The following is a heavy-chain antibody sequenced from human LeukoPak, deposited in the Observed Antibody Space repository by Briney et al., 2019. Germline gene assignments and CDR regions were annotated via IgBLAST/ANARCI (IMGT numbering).Heavy chain of an antibody. Sequence: GASVKVSCKASGYTFTTYGISWVRQAPGQGLEWMGWISAYNGNTNYARKVQGRVTMTTDTSTSTAYMELRSLRSDDTAVYYCARAVPATAIGRFDYWGQGTLVTVSS. V-gene: IGHV1-18*01. CDR2: ISAYNGNT. CDR3: ARAVPATAIGRFDY. CDR1: GYTFTTYG. J-gene: IGHJ4*02. D-gene: IGHD2-2*01.